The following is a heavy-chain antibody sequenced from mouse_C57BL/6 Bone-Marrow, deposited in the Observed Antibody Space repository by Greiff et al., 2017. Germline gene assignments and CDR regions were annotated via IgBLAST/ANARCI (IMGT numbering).Heavy chain of an antibody. CDR3: ARSGVYAMDY. V-gene: IGHV1-81*01. J-gene: IGHJ4*01. CDR1: GYTFTSYG. Sequence: VQLQQSGAELARPGASVTLSCKASGYTFTSYGISWVKQRTGQGLEWIGEIYPRSGNTYYNEKFKGKATLTADKSSSTAYMELRSLTSEDSAVYFCARSGVYAMDYWGQGTSVTVSS. CDR2: IYPRSGNT.